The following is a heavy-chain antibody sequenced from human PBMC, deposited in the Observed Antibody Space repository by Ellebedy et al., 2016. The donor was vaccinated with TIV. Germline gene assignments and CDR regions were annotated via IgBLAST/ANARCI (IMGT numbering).Heavy chain of an antibody. CDR1: GGTFSSYS. J-gene: IGHJ4*02. CDR3: ARGTYSSSWYGMDF. V-gene: IGHV1-69*06. D-gene: IGHD6-13*01. CDR2: IIPFFGTP. Sequence: AASVKVSCKASGGTFSSYSMIWVRQAPGQGLEWMGGIIPFFGTPEYAQSFQGRVTITADTSTSTAYMELSSLRSEDTAVYYCARGTYSSSWYGMDFWGQGTPVTVSS.